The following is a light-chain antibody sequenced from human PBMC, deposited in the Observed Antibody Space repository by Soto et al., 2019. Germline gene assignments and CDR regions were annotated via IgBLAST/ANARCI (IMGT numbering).Light chain of an antibody. Sequence: QSALTQPASVSGSPGQSIAMSCTGTSSDVGAYDFVSWYQQHPGKAPKLLIYDVNNRPSGISSRFSGSKSGNTASLTISGLQAEDEAEYYCRSSTPGSAEVFGTRTKLTVL. V-gene: IGLV2-14*03. CDR2: DVN. CDR1: SSDVGAYDF. CDR3: RSSTPGSAEV. J-gene: IGLJ1*01.